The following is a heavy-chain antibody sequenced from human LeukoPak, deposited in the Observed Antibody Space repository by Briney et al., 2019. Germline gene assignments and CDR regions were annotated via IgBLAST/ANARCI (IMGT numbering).Heavy chain of an antibody. CDR1: GGSISSYY. J-gene: IGHJ4*02. D-gene: IGHD6-19*01. CDR3: ARHDRGSGWYRGYYFDY. Sequence: PSETLSLTCTVSGGSISSYYWSWIRQPPGKGLEWIGYIYYSGSTNYNPSLKSRVTISVDTSKNQFSLKLSSVPAADTAVYYCARHDRGSGWYRGYYFDYWGQGTLVTVSS. V-gene: IGHV4-59*08. CDR2: IYYSGST.